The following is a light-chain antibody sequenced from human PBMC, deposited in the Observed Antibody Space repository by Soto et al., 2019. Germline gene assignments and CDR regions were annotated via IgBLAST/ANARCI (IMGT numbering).Light chain of an antibody. CDR1: QSVSSH. V-gene: IGKV3-11*01. J-gene: IGKJ4*01. Sequence: EIVLTQSPATLSLSPGERATLSCRASQSVSSHLAWYQQKPGQAPRLLIYDASNRATGIPARFSGSESGTDFTLTISSLEPEDFAIYYWQQRYDWPQITFGGGTKVEIK. CDR2: DAS. CDR3: QQRYDWPQIT.